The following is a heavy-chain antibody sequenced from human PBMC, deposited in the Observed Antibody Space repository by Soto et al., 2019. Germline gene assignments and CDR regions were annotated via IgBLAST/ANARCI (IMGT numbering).Heavy chain of an antibody. CDR3: ARSHGDYAGY. V-gene: IGHV1-18*01. J-gene: IGHJ4*02. Sequence: QVQLVQSGAEVKKSGASVKVSCKASGYTFTNYGISWVRQAPGQGLERMGWISAYNGNTKYAQKPQGRATMTTDKNTSTAYMQLRSLRSDDTAVDYCARSHGDYAGYWGQGTLVIVSS. CDR1: GYTFTNYG. CDR2: ISAYNGNT. D-gene: IGHD4-17*01.